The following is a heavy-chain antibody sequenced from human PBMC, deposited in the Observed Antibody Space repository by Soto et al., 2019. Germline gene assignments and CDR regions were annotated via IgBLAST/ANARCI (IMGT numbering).Heavy chain of an antibody. CDR3: ARSGPGGYIDY. CDR1: GGSISSGAYS. J-gene: IGHJ4*02. D-gene: IGHD3-22*01. CDR2: IYHSGST. Sequence: SETLSLTCTVSGGSISSGAYSWSWIRQPPGKGLEWIGYIYHSGSTYYIPSLRSRVTISMDRTKNQFSLQLNSVTPEDTAVYYCARSGPGGYIDYWGQGTLVTVSS. V-gene: IGHV4-30-2*01.